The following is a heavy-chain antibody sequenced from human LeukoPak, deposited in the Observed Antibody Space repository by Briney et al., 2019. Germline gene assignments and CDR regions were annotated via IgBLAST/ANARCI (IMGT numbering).Heavy chain of an antibody. CDR1: GGSFSGYY. V-gene: IGHV4-34*01. CDR2: LNHSGST. J-gene: IGHJ4*02. D-gene: IGHD3-16*02. CDR3: ARGIPGRSIDY. Sequence: PSETLSLTCAVYGGSFSGYYWSWIRQPPGKGLEWIGELNHSGSTNYNPSLKSRVTISVDTSKNQFSLKLSSVTAADTAVYYCARGIPGRSIDYWGQGTLVTVSS.